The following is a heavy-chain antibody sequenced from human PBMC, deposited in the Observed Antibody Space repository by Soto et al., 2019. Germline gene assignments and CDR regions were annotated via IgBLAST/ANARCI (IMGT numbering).Heavy chain of an antibody. Sequence: QVQLQQWGAGLLKPSETLSLTCAVYGGSFSGYYWSWIRQPPGKGLEWIGEINHSGSTNYNPSLKGRVTISVDTSKNQFSLKLSSVTAADTAVYYCAFKPYSSSWLPLDYWGQGTLVTVSS. CDR1: GGSFSGYY. V-gene: IGHV4-34*01. CDR3: AFKPYSSSWLPLDY. J-gene: IGHJ4*02. CDR2: INHSGST. D-gene: IGHD6-13*01.